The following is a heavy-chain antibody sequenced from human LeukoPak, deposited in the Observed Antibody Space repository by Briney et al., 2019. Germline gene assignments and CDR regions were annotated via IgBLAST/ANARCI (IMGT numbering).Heavy chain of an antibody. V-gene: IGHV4-34*01. CDR2: INHSGST. CDR3: ARGRSIAVAGTMGPRKGLFDL. Sequence: SETLSLTCAVYGGSFIGYYWSWIRQPPGRGLEWIGEINHSGSTNYNPSLKSRVTISVDTSKNQFSLKLSSVTAADTAVYYCARGRSIAVAGTMGPRKGLFDLWGRGTLVTVSS. D-gene: IGHD6-19*01. CDR1: GGSFIGYY. J-gene: IGHJ2*01.